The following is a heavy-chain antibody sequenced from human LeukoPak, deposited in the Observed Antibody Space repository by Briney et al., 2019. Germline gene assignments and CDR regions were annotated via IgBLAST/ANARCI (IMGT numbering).Heavy chain of an antibody. CDR1: GFTFSSYS. CDR3: ARTPASGWFFFDY. J-gene: IGHJ4*02. D-gene: IGHD6-19*01. CDR2: ISSSSSYI. Sequence: PGGSLRLSCAASGFTFSSYSMNWVRQAPGKGLEWVSSISSSSSYIYYADSVKGRFTISRDNAKNSLYLQMNSLRAEDTAVYYCARTPASGWFFFDYWGQGTLVTVSS. V-gene: IGHV3-21*01.